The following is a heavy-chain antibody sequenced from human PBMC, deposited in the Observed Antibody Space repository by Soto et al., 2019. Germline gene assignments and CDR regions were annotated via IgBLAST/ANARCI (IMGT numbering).Heavy chain of an antibody. D-gene: IGHD2-2*01. CDR3: ARGDEHDQLLFTGVYFSY. Sequence: GASVKVSCKASGYTFTGYYMHWVRQAPGQGLEWMGWINPKSGGTHYAQKFKGWVTMTRDTSISTAYMELSRLRSDDSAVYYCARGDEHDQLLFTGVYFSYWGPGTPVTISS. CDR2: INPKSGGT. CDR1: GYTFTGYY. J-gene: IGHJ4*02. V-gene: IGHV1-2*04.